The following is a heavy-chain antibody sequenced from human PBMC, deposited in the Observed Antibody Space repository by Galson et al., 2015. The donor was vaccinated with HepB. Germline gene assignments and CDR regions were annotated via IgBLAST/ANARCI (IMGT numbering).Heavy chain of an antibody. D-gene: IGHD2-21*02. J-gene: IGHJ3*02. CDR3: ARDVVVVTAIPGPDAFDI. CDR1: GYTFTSYG. V-gene: IGHV1-18*01. Sequence: SVKVSCKASGYTFTSYGISWVRQAPGQGLEWMGWISAYNGNTNYAQKLQGRVTMTTDTSTSTAYMELRSLRSDDTAVYYCARDVVVVTAIPGPDAFDIWGQGTMVTVSS. CDR2: ISAYNGNT.